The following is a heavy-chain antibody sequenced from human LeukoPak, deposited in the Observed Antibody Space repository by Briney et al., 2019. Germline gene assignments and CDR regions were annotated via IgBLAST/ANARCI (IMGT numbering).Heavy chain of an antibody. CDR3: VKVGTGTVDF. Sequence: PSETLSLTCTVSGASISGYYWGWIRQSPGKGLEWIGYIHYSVDTNYVPSLKSRVSISVDTSKNQFSLKLTSLTAAETAVYYCVKVGTGTVDFWGQGTLVSMSS. D-gene: IGHD1-1*01. CDR1: GASISGYY. J-gene: IGHJ4*02. CDR2: IHYSVDT. V-gene: IGHV4-59*01.